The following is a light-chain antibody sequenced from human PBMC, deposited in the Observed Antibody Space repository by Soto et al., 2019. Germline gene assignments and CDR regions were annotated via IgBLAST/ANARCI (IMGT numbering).Light chain of an antibody. CDR3: SSSTGSSTHVL. J-gene: IGLJ2*01. CDR1: SSDVGGYNY. CDR2: DVN. V-gene: IGLV2-14*01. Sequence: QSALTQPASVSGSPGQSITISCAGTSSDVGGYNYVSWYQQYPGKAPKLMIYDVNSRPSGVSNRFSGSKSGNSASLTISGLQAEDEAEYYCSSSTGSSTHVLFGGGTELTV.